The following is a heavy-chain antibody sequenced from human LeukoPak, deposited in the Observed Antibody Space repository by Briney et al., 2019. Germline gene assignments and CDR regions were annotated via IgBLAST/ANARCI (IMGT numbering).Heavy chain of an antibody. CDR1: GFTFSSYS. J-gene: IGHJ4*02. CDR2: ISSGSSYI. D-gene: IGHD3-10*01. Sequence: GGSLRLSCAASGFTFSSYSMNWVRQAPGKGLEWVSSISSGSSYIYYADSVKGRFTISRDNAKNSLYLQMNSLRAEDTAVYYCARGGNDYGDYWGQGTLVTVSS. CDR3: ARGGNDYGDY. V-gene: IGHV3-21*01.